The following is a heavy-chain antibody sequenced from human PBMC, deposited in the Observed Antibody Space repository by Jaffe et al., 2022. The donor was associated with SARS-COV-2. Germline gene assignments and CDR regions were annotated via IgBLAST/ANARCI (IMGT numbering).Heavy chain of an antibody. CDR3: AKERGNYDAFDI. Sequence: QVQLVDSGGGVVQAGRSLRLSCAASGFTFSRYGMHWVRQAPGKGLEWVAGVSSDGGTKSHADSVKGRFTISRDNSKNTLYLQMDSLRAEDTAVYYCAKERGNYDAFDIWGQGAMVTVSS. CDR2: VSSDGGTK. D-gene: IGHD2-21*01. CDR1: GFTFSRYG. J-gene: IGHJ3*02. V-gene: IGHV3-30*18.